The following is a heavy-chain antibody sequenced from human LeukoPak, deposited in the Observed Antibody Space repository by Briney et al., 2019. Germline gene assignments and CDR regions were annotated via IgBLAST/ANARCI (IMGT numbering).Heavy chain of an antibody. V-gene: IGHV4-4*02. CDR3: PRESGAFCPFGY. CDR1: GGSISSTNW. J-gene: IGHJ4*02. CDR2: VSLTGET. D-gene: IGHD1-26*01. Sequence: SETLSLTCGVSGGSISSTNWCSLVRQPPGQRLEWIGEVSLTGETNYNPSLNGRVTLSLDGSRTQLSLTLTYVTAAETDIYYCPRESGAFCPFGYWGQGTLVIVPT.